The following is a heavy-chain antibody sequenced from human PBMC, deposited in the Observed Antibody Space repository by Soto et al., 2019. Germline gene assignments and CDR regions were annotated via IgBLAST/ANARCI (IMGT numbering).Heavy chain of an antibody. CDR2: IYYSGST. CDR1: GGSISSGGYY. CDR3: ARDLGHITIFGVVKSYGMDV. J-gene: IGHJ6*02. Sequence: SETLSLTCTVSGGSISSGGYYWSWIRQHPGKGLEWIGYIYYSGSTYYNPSLKSRVTISVDTSKNQFSLKLGSVTAADTAVYYCARDLGHITIFGVVKSYGMDVWGQGTTVTVSS. D-gene: IGHD3-3*01. V-gene: IGHV4-31*03.